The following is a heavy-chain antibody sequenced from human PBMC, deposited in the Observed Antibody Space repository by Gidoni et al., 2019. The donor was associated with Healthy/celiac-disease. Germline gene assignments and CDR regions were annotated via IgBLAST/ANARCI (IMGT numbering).Heavy chain of an antibody. CDR2: ISSSGSTI. J-gene: IGHJ4*02. CDR1: GFTFSDYY. Sequence: QVQLVESGGGLVKPGGSLRLSCAASGFTFSDYYMSWIRQTPGKGLEWVSYISSSGSTIYYADSVKGRFTIYRENAKNSMYLQMNSLRAEDTAVYYCARDVYYYDSSGYYPRGYFDYWGQGTLVTVSS. V-gene: IGHV3-11*01. CDR3: ARDVYYYDSSGYYPRGYFDY. D-gene: IGHD3-22*01.